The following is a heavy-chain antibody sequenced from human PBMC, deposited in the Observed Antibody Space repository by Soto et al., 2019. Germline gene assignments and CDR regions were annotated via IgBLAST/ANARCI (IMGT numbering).Heavy chain of an antibody. CDR2: IVRDGSEK. CDR1: GFGFSSHG. D-gene: IGHD4-17*01. J-gene: IGHJ5*01. V-gene: IGHV3-33*01. Sequence: QVQLVESGGGVAQPGRSLRLSCAASGFGFSSHGMHWVRQAPGKGLEWLAVIVRDGSEKFYADSVRGRFTISRDNSKNTLYLEMNSLRAEDTAVYYCARDDDYDDNGLDSWGQGTLVTVSS. CDR3: ARDDDYDDNGLDS.